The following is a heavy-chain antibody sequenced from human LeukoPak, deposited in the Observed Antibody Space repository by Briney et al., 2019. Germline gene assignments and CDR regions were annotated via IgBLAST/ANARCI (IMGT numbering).Heavy chain of an antibody. V-gene: IGHV4-34*01. J-gene: IGHJ4*02. CDR1: GGSFSGYY. D-gene: IGHD4-23*01. CDR2: ISHSGST. CDR3: ARCDRYGGNTEFLFDY. Sequence: PSETLSLTCAVYGGSFSGYYWSWIRQPPGKGLEWIGEISHSGSTNYNPSLKSRVTISVDTSKNQFSLKLSSVTAADTAVYYCARCDRYGGNTEFLFDYWGQGTLVTVSS.